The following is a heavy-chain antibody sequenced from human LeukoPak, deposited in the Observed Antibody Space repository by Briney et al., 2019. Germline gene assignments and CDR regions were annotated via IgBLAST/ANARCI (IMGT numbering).Heavy chain of an antibody. CDR3: AKGWYSSSWYGIRRFDY. Sequence: GESLTLSCPVSGFSLDDYTIHWVRHVPGKGLEWVSLISGDGGSTYYADSMKGRFTISRDNSKNFLYLQMNSLRTEDTALYDCAKGWYSSSWYGIRRFDYWGQGTLVTVSS. CDR1: GFSLDDYT. CDR2: ISGDGGST. V-gene: IGHV3-43*01. D-gene: IGHD6-13*01. J-gene: IGHJ4*02.